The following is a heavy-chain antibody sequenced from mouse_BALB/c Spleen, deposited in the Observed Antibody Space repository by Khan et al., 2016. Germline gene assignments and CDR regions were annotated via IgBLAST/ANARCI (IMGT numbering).Heavy chain of an antibody. V-gene: IGHV3-2*02. CDR3: ARSGGNYPCWYFDV. J-gene: IGHJ1*01. CDR2: ISYSGST. CDR1: GYSITSDYA. Sequence: EVQLQESGPGLVKPSQSLSLTCTVTGYSITSDYAWNWIRQFPGNKLELMGYISYSGSTSYNPSFKSRISITRDHSKNQFFLQLNSLTTEDTATYYWARSGGNYPCWYFDVWCAGTTVTVSS. D-gene: IGHD1-1*02.